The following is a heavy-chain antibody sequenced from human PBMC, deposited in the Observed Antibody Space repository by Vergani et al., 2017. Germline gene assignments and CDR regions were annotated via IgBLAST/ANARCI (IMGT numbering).Heavy chain of an antibody. V-gene: IGHV3-21*02. CDR1: GFTFSIYS. CDR2: ISSSPSYI. Sequence: EVQLVESGGGLVKPGGSLRLSCAASGFTFSIYSMNWVRQPPGKGLELVSSISSSPSYIFYADSVKGRFTISRDNARNSLYLQMNSLRAEDTAVYYCAIDGRPLKDILTGYDYWSQGTLVTVYS. D-gene: IGHD3-9*01. J-gene: IGHJ4*02. CDR3: AIDGRPLKDILTGYDY.